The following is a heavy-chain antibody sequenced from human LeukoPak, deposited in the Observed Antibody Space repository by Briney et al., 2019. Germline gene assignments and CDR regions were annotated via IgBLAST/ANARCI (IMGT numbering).Heavy chain of an antibody. Sequence: KAGGSLRLSCAASGFTFSDYSMSWSRQAPGKGLEWISYIIGSSTYTNYADSVRGRFTISRDNAKNSLYLQMNSLRAEDTAIYYCARDCSTTSCSYWFDHWGQGTLVTVSS. D-gene: IGHD2-2*01. V-gene: IGHV3-11*05. CDR1: GFTFSDYS. CDR3: ARDCSTTSCSYWFDH. J-gene: IGHJ5*02. CDR2: IIGSSTYT.